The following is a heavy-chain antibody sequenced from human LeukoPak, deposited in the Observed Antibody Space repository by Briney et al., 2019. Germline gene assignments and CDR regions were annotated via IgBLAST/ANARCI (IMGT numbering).Heavy chain of an antibody. V-gene: IGHV4-4*07. Sequence: SQTLSLTCTVSGVSIARHSWTWVRQPAGKGLEWIGRVSSSGSADYNPSVKSRVTISVDTSKNQFSLKLTSVTAADTAAYFCARDDYEDLTRGLDYGGQGILVTVSS. CDR2: VSSSGSA. J-gene: IGHJ4*02. CDR3: ARDDYEDLTRGLDY. D-gene: IGHD4-17*01. CDR1: GVSIARHS.